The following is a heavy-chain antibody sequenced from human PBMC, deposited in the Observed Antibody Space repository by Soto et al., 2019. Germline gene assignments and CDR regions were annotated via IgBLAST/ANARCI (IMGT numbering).Heavy chain of an antibody. V-gene: IGHV4-61*01. CDR1: GGSVSSGSYY. CDR3: ARDHICSSTSCYVAWFDP. Sequence: SETLSLSCTVSGGSVSSGSYYWSWIRQPPGTGLEWIGYIYYSGGTNYNPSLKSRVTISVDTSKNQFSLKLSSVTAADTAVYYCARDHICSSTSCYVAWFDPWGQGTLVTVSS. J-gene: IGHJ5*02. CDR2: IYYSGGT. D-gene: IGHD2-2*01.